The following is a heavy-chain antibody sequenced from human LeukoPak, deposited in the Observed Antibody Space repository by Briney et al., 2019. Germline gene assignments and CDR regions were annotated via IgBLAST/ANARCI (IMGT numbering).Heavy chain of an antibody. CDR1: GGTFSSYA. D-gene: IGHD6-13*01. CDR2: IIPIFGTA. J-gene: IGHJ6*03. CDR3: ARGRQQLPQYYYYYYMDV. Sequence: GASVKVSCKASGGTFSSYAISWVRQAPGQGLEWMGGIIPIFGTANYAQKFQGRVTTTADESTSTAYMELSSLRSEDTAVYYCARGRQQLPQYYYYYYMDVWGKGTTVTISS. V-gene: IGHV1-69*13.